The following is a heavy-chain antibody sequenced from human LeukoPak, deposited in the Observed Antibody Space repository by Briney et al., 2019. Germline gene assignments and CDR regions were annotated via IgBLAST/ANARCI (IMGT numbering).Heavy chain of an antibody. V-gene: IGHV4-34*01. D-gene: IGHD6-6*01. CDR2: INHSGST. CDR1: GGSFSGYY. Sequence: PSETLSLTCAVYGGSFSGYYWSWIRQPPGKGLEWIGEINHSGSTNYNPSLKSRVTISVDTCKNQFSLKLSSVTAADTAVYYCARERIAADYFDYWGQGTLVTVSS. J-gene: IGHJ4*02. CDR3: ARERIAADYFDY.